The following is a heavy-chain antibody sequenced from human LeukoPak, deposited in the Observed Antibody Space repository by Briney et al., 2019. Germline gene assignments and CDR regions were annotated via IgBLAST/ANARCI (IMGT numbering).Heavy chain of an antibody. CDR3: AKHGGILLSGPDV. CDR1: GYTFTNYW. J-gene: IGHJ6*02. V-gene: IGHV5-51*01. Sequence: GESLKISCKGSGYTFTNYWIGWVRQMSGKGLEWMGIIDPNDSDTKYSPSFQGQVTISVDKSINTAYLQWSTLKASDTAIHYCAKHGGILLSGPDVWGQGTAVIVSS. CDR2: IDPNDSDT. D-gene: IGHD2-15*01.